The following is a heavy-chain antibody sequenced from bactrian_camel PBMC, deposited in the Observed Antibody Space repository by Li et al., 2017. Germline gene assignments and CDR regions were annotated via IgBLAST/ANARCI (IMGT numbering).Heavy chain of an antibody. V-gene: IGHV3S40*01. CDR3: AADGGDWGYLEI. D-gene: IGHD4*01. CDR2: ISGGGGTT. J-gene: IGHJ2*01. Sequence: VQLVESGGGLVQPGGSLRLSCAAPGFTFSTYAMMWVRQAPGKGLEWVSAISGGGGTTYYADSVKGRFTISQDNAENTVYLQMNSLKTEDTAVYYCAADGGDWGYLEIWGQGTQVTVS. CDR1: GFTFSTYA.